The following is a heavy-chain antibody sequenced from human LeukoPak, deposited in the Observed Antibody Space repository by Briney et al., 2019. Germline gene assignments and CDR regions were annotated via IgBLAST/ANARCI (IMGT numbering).Heavy chain of an antibody. CDR2: IRYDGSNK. D-gene: IGHD3-9*01. V-gene: IGHV3-30*02. J-gene: IGHJ4*02. Sequence: SGGSLRLSCAASGFTFSSYGMHWVRQAPGKGLEWVAFIRYDGSNKYYADSVKGRFTISRDNSKNTLYLQMNSLRAEDTAVYYCARDTESYYDILTDWGQGTPVTVSS. CDR3: ARDTESYYDILTD. CDR1: GFTFSSYG.